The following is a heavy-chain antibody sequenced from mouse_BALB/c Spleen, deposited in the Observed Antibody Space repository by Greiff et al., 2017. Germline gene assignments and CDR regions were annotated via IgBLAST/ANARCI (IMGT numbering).Heavy chain of an antibody. D-gene: IGHD2-1*01. J-gene: IGHJ4*01. CDR1: GFTFTDYY. Sequence: EVKLMESGGGLVQPGGSLRLSCATSGFTFTDYYMSWVRQPPGKALEWLGFIRNKAHGYTTEYSASVKGRFTISRDNSQSILYLQMNTLRAEDSAKYYCARDIVYYGNYDYAMDYWGQGTSVTVSS. V-gene: IGHV7-3*02. CDR3: ARDIVYYGNYDYAMDY. CDR2: IRNKAHGYTT.